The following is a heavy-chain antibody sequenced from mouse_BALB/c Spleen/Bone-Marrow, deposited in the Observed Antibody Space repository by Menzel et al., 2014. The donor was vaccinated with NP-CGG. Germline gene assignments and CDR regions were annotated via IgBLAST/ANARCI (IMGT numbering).Heavy chain of an antibody. J-gene: IGHJ2*01. CDR2: INNNDGNT. Sequence: VQLQQPGGGLVQPGGSLKLSCAASGFTFSSYGMSWVRQTPDKRLELVATINNNDGNTYYPDSVKGRFTISRDNAKNTLYLQMSSLKSEDTAMYYCARDNYGSRFDYWGQGTTLPVSS. CDR3: ARDNYGSRFDY. V-gene: IGHV5-6-3*01. D-gene: IGHD1-1*01. CDR1: GFTFSSYG.